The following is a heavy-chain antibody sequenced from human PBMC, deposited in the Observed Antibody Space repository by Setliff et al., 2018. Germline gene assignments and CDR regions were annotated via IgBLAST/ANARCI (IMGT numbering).Heavy chain of an antibody. Sequence: GGSLRLSCAASGFTFSSYSMNWVRQAPGKGLEWVSYISSSSSTIYYADSVKGRFTISRDNAKNSLYLQMNSLRAEDTAVYYGARDPGVVVINGLPQPSFDYWGQGTLVTVSS. CDR3: ARDPGVVVINGLPQPSFDY. V-gene: IGHV3-48*01. J-gene: IGHJ4*02. CDR1: GFTFSSYS. CDR2: ISSSSSTI. D-gene: IGHD3-22*01.